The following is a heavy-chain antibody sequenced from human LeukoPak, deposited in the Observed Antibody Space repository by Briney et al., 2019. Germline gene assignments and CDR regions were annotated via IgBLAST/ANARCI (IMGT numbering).Heavy chain of an antibody. D-gene: IGHD1-26*01. CDR3: ARQRVRSYGLFDP. J-gene: IGHJ5*02. CDR2: IYSSGTT. CDR1: GGSISNYY. V-gene: IGHV4-4*07. Sequence: SETLSLTCTVSGGSISNYYWSWIRQPAGKGLEWIGRIYSSGTTNYNPSLKSRVTISVDTSKNQFSLKLSSVTAADTAVYYCARQRVRSYGLFDPWGQGTLVTVSS.